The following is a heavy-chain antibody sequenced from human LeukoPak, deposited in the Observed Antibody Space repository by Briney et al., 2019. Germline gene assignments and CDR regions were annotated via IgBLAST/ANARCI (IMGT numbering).Heavy chain of an antibody. CDR1: GGSISSGGYY. V-gene: IGHV4-31*03. D-gene: IGHD1-7*01. J-gene: IGHJ4*02. CDR2: IYYSEST. Sequence: PSQTLSLTCTVSGGSISSGGYYWSWIRQHPGKGLEWIGYIYYSESTYYHPSLKSRVTISVDTSKNQFSLKLRSVTAADTGVYYCARLQNYGSFDYWGQGTLVSVSS. CDR3: ARLQNYGSFDY.